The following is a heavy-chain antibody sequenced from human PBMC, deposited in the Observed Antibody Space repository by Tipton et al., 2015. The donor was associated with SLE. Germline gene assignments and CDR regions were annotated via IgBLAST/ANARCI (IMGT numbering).Heavy chain of an antibody. V-gene: IGHV4-34*01. D-gene: IGHD6-13*01. J-gene: IGHJ4*02. CDR2: INESGST. CDR1: DGSFSGHY. CDR3: AGAVPTAAGLRHY. Sequence: TLSLTCAVYDGSFSGHYWTWIRQPPERGLEWIGEINESGSTNYNPSLKSRLIMSIDASKNQFSLKLSSVTAADAAIYYCAGAVPTAAGLRHYWGQGTLVTVSS.